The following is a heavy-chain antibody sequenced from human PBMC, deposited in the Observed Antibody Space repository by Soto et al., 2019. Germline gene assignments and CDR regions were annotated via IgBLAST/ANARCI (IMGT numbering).Heavy chain of an antibody. CDR1: GYTLIELS. J-gene: IGHJ6*02. CDR3: ATASTSGSYYGDYYGMDV. D-gene: IGHD1-26*01. CDR2: FDPEDGET. V-gene: IGHV1-24*01. Sequence: QVPLVQSGAEVKKPGASVKVSCKVSGYTLIELSMHWVRQAPGKGLEWMGGFDPEDGETIYAQKFQGRVTMTEDTSTDTAYMELSSLRSEDTAVYHCATASTSGSYYGDYYGMDVWGQGTTVTVSS.